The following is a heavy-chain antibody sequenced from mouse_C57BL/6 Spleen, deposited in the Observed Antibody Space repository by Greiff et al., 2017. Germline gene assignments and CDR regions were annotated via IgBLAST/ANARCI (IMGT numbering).Heavy chain of an antibody. CDR3: ARQEGDYGSSPAWFAY. Sequence: EVKLMESGGGLVKPGGSLKLSCAASGFTFSSYGMSWVRQTPDKRLEWVATISSGGSYTYYPDSVKGRFTISRDNAKNTLYLQMSSLKSEDTAMYYCARQEGDYGSSPAWFAYWGQGTLVTVSA. V-gene: IGHV5-6*03. J-gene: IGHJ3*01. D-gene: IGHD1-1*01. CDR2: ISSGGSYT. CDR1: GFTFSSYG.